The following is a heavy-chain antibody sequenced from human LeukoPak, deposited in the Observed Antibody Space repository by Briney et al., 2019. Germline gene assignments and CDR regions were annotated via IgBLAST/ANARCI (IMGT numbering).Heavy chain of an antibody. D-gene: IGHD3-10*01. V-gene: IGHV1-18*01. CDR1: GYTFTSYG. Sequence: ASVKVSCKASGYTFTSYGITWVRQAPGQGLEWMGWISTYSGDTNYAQNLQGRVTMTTDTSTSTANMELRSLRSDDTAVYYCARAVVRGVLGWFDPWGQGTLVTVSS. CDR3: ARAVVRGVLGWFDP. J-gene: IGHJ5*02. CDR2: ISTYSGDT.